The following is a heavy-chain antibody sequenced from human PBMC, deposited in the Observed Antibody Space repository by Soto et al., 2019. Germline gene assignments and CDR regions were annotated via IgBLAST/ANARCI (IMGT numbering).Heavy chain of an antibody. CDR1: GHNFTGYL. V-gene: IGHV5-10-1*01. Sequence: GESLKISFKVSGHNFTGYLITWVRQMPVKGLEWMGRIDPSDSYTNYSPSFQGYVTISADKSVNTAYLQWSSLKASDTAMYYCARLTVTTPILSVQFDPLGQGTLLTVSS. CDR3: ARLTVTTPILSVQFDP. J-gene: IGHJ5*02. CDR2: IDPSDSYT. D-gene: IGHD4-17*01.